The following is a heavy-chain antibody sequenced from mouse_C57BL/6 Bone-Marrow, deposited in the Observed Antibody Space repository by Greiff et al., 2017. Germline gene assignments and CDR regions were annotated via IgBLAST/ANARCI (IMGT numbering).Heavy chain of an antibody. D-gene: IGHD2-3*01. CDR1: GYTFTSYW. Sequence: QVQLQQPGAELVKPGASVKLSCKASGYTFTSYWMHWVKQRPGQGLEWIGMIHPNSGSSNYNEKFKSKATLTVDKSSSTAYMQLRSLTAEDSAVYYCARVGYYGYWGQGTTLTVSA. J-gene: IGHJ2*01. V-gene: IGHV1-64*01. CDR2: IHPNSGSS. CDR3: ARVGYYGY.